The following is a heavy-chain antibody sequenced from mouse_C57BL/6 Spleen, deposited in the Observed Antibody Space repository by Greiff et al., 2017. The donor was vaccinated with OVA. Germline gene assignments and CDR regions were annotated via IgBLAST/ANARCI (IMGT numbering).Heavy chain of an antibody. J-gene: IGHJ2*01. CDR3: ARHEGGRDYFDY. V-gene: IGHV1-62-2*01. CDR1: GYTFTEYT. Sequence: VKLMESGAELVKPGASVKLSCKASGYTFTEYTIHWVKQRSGQGLEWIGWFYPGSGSIKYNEKFKDKATLTADKSSSTVYMELSRLTSEDSAVYFCARHEGGRDYFDYWGQGTTLTVSS. CDR2: FYPGSGSI.